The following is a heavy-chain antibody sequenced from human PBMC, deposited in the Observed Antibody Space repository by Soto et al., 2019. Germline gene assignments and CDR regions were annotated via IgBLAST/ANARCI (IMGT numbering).Heavy chain of an antibody. J-gene: IGHJ2*01. D-gene: IGHD3-22*01. V-gene: IGHV4-59*01. CDR1: GGSISSYY. Sequence: KPSETLSLTCTVSGGSISSYYWSWIRQPPGKGLEWIGYIYYSGSTNYNPSLKRRGTITVDTSKNQYSLKLSSVTAADTAVYYCARNGRRYYDTRQYFDLWGRGTLVTVSS. CDR3: ARNGRRYYDTRQYFDL. CDR2: IYYSGST.